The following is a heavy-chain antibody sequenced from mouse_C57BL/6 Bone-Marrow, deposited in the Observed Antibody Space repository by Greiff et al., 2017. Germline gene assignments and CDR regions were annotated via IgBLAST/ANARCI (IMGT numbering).Heavy chain of an antibody. CDR2: IWWDDDK. D-gene: IGHD4-1*01. Sequence: QVTLKVSGPGILQPSQTLSLTCSFSGFSLSTFGMGVGWIRQPSGKGLEWLAHIWWDDDKYYHPALKSRLTISKDTSKNQVFLTIAHVDTADTATYYCARMEWSNWGYAMDYCGQGTSVTVSS. J-gene: IGHJ4*01. CDR1: GFSLSTFGMG. CDR3: ARMEWSNWGYAMDY. V-gene: IGHV8-8*01.